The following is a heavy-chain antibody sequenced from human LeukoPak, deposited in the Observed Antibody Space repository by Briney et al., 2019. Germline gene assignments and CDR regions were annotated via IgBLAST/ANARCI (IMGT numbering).Heavy chain of an antibody. D-gene: IGHD1-26*01. CDR1: GFTFSSYA. V-gene: IGHV3-23*01. CDR2: ISGSGGST. J-gene: IGHJ4*02. Sequence: PGGSLRLSCAASGFTFSSYAMSWVRQAPGKGLEWVSAISGSGGSTYYADSVKGRFTISRDNSKNTLYLQMNSLRAEDTAVYYCAKDYATQWELPSCPDYWGQGTLVTVSS. CDR3: AKDYATQWELPSCPDY.